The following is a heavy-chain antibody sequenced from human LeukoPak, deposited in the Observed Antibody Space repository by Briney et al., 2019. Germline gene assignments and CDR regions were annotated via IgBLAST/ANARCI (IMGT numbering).Heavy chain of an antibody. CDR3: AREQQLSD. CDR2: INQDGSKI. Sequence: GGSLRLSCAASGFTLSNYWMAWVRQAPGKGLEWVANINQDGSKIYYADSMTGRFTISRDTAKNSLYLQMNSLRDEDTAVYYCAREQQLSDWGQGTLVTVSS. D-gene: IGHD3-16*02. CDR1: GFTLSNYW. V-gene: IGHV3-7*01. J-gene: IGHJ4*02.